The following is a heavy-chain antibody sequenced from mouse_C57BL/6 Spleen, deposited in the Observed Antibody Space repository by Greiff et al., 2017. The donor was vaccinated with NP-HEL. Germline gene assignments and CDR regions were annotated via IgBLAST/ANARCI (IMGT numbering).Heavy chain of an antibody. J-gene: IGHJ4*01. CDR3: TRLPYYGSAMDY. V-gene: IGHV6-6*01. Sequence: EVQVVESGGGLVQPGGSMKLSCAASGFTFSDAWMDWVRQSPEKGLEWVAEIRNKANNHATYYAESVKGRFTISRDDSKSSVYLQMNSLRAEDTGIYCCTRLPYYGSAMDYWGQGTSVTVSS. D-gene: IGHD1-1*01. CDR1: GFTFSDAW. CDR2: IRNKANNHAT.